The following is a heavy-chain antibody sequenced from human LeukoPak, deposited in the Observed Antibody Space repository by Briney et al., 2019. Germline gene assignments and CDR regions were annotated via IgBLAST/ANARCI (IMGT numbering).Heavy chain of an antibody. Sequence: SETLSLTCNVSGGSINDYYWSWIRQSAGKGLEWLGRIYSSGSTNDNPCFKRRVTMSVDTSANQVSLKLLSVTAADTGVYFCAREGKWFRSYYYYMDVWGEGTMVTVSS. CDR2: IYSSGST. V-gene: IGHV4-4*07. J-gene: IGHJ6*03. D-gene: IGHD3-10*01. CDR3: AREGKWFRSYYYYMDV. CDR1: GGSINDYY.